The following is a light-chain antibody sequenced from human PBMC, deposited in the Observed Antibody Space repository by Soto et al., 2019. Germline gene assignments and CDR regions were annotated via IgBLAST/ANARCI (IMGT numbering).Light chain of an antibody. Sequence: IQLTQSPSFLSAALGARVTITCRASQGIRNYLSLYQKTPGKAPHLLIHTASSLQTGVPSRLRGSGSATDSPITISSMQHEDFATYYCQQRHSYPITFGQGTRLEIK. V-gene: IGKV1-9*01. CDR2: TAS. CDR3: QQRHSYPIT. J-gene: IGKJ5*01. CDR1: QGIRNY.